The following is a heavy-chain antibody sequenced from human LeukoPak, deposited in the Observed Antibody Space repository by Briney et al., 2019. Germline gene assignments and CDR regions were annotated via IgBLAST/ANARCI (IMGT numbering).Heavy chain of an antibody. J-gene: IGHJ4*02. CDR1: GFIVSTSY. CDR3: ARGIAVAGSRYYFDY. CDR2: IYAGGST. V-gene: IGHV3-66*01. Sequence: QPGGSLRLSCAASGFIVSTSYMSWVRQAPGKGLEWVSVIYAGGSTQYADSVKGRFTISRDKSKNTLYLQMHSLRADDTAVYYCARGIAVAGSRYYFDYWGERTLVTVSS. D-gene: IGHD6-19*01.